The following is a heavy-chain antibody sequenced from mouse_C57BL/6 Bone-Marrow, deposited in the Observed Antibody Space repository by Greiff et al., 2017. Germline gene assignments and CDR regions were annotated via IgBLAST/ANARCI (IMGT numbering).Heavy chain of an antibody. Sequence: VQLQQSGAELARPGASVKLSCKASGYTFTSYGISWVKQRTGQGLEWIGEIYPRSGNTYYNEKFKGKGTLTADKSSSTSYMELRSLTSEDAAVYFCARSYYGPYFDYWGQGTTLTVSS. CDR3: ARSYYGPYFDY. CDR1: GYTFTSYG. J-gene: IGHJ2*01. D-gene: IGHD1-2*01. V-gene: IGHV1-81*01. CDR2: IYPRSGNT.